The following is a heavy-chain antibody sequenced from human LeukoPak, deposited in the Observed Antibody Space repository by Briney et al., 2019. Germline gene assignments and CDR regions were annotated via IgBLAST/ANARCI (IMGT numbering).Heavy chain of an antibody. CDR2: ISGSGGSP. J-gene: IGHJ4*02. CDR1: GFTFRSYA. D-gene: IGHD3-10*01. V-gene: IGHV3-23*01. CDR3: AKSPYGSGTYYGDY. Sequence: GGSLRLSCAASGFTFRSYALSWVRQAPGKGLEWVSTISGSGGSPYYADSVKGRFTISRDNSKNTLYLQMNSLRAEDTAVYYCAKSPYGSGTYYGDYWGQGTLVTVSS.